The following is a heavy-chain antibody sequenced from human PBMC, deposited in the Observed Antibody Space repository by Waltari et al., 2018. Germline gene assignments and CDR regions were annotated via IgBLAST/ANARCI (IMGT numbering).Heavy chain of an antibody. Sequence: QVQLQESGPGLVKPSQTLSLTCTVSGGSISSGGYYWSWIRQHPGKGLEWIGYIYYSGSTYYNPSLKSRVTISVDTSKNQFSLKLSSVTAADTAVYYCARDSTYYDFWSGSDYYYYMDVWGKGTTVTVSS. D-gene: IGHD3-3*01. V-gene: IGHV4-31*03. CDR1: GGSISSGGYY. CDR2: IYYSGST. CDR3: ARDSTYYDFWSGSDYYYYMDV. J-gene: IGHJ6*03.